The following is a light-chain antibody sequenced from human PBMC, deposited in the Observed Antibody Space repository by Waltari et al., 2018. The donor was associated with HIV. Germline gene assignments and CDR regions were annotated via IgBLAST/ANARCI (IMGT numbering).Light chain of an antibody. CDR2: WAS. Sequence: IVMTQSPDSLTVSLGERATINCKSSQGILFNSNNKNYLAWYQQRPGQSPRLLIYWASTRGSGVPVRFSGAGSGTNFSLTISNLQPEDVAVYYCQQYYTTPYSFGQGSRLEI. CDR3: QQYYTTPYS. CDR1: QGILFNSNNKNY. V-gene: IGKV4-1*01. J-gene: IGKJ2*01.